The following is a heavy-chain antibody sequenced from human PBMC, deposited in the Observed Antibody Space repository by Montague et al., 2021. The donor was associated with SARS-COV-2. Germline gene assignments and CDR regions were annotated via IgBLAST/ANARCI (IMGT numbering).Heavy chain of an antibody. CDR1: GGSISSYY. CDR2: IYYSGST. V-gene: IGHV4-59*08. D-gene: IGHD3-3*01. J-gene: IGHJ3*02. Sequence: SETLSLTCTVSGGSISSYYWSWIRQPPGKGLERIGYIYYSGSTNYNPSLKSRVTISVDTSKNQFSLTMSSVTAADTAVYYCARQRRYQLPITIFGVVMADAFDIWGQGTMVTVSS. CDR3: ARQRRYQLPITIFGVVMADAFDI.